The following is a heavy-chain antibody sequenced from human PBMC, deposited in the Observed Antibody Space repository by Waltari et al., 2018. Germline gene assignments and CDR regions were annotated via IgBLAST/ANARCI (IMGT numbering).Heavy chain of an antibody. Sequence: QVQLVESGGGVVQPGRSLRLSCAASGFTFRSYGMHWVRQAPGKGLEWVAVIWYDGSNKYYADSVKGRFTISRDNSKNTLYLQMNSLRAEDTAVYYCARDWDYACDYWGQGTLVTVSS. J-gene: IGHJ4*02. CDR2: IWYDGSNK. CDR1: GFTFRSYG. D-gene: IGHD4-17*01. CDR3: ARDWDYACDY. V-gene: IGHV3-33*01.